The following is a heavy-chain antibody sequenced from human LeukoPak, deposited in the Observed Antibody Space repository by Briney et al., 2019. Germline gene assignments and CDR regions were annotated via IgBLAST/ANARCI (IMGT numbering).Heavy chain of an antibody. CDR1: GFTFSTYW. CDR2: INSDGSST. J-gene: IGHJ4*02. V-gene: IGHV3-74*01. CDR3: ARRGSYSIHDC. D-gene: IGHD2-15*01. Sequence: PGGSLRLSCAASGFTFSTYWIHWVRQAPGKGLVWVSRINSDGSSTTYADSVKGRFTISRDNAKNTLYLQMNSLRAEDTAVYYCARRGSYSIHDCWGQGTLVTVSS.